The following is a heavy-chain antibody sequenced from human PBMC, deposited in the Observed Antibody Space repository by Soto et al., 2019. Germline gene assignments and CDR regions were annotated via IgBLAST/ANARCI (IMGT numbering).Heavy chain of an antibody. D-gene: IGHD6-19*01. CDR2: MNPNSGNT. CDR1: GYTFTSYD. CDR3: ARGFIPRYSSGSSPYDY. J-gene: IGHJ4*02. V-gene: IGHV1-8*01. Sequence: ASVKVSFKASGYTFTSYDINWARQATGQGLEWMGWMNPNSGNTGYAQKFQGRVTMTRNTSISTAYMELSSLRSEDTAVYYCARGFIPRYSSGSSPYDYWGQGTLVTVSS.